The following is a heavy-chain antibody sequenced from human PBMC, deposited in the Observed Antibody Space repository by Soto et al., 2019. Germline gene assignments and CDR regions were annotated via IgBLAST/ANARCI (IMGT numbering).Heavy chain of an antibody. CDR1: GGSFSGYY. Sequence: SETLSLTCAVYGGSFSGYYWSWIRQPPGKGLEWIGEINHSGSTNYNPSLKSRVTISVDTSKNQFSLKLSSVTAADTAVYYCERGGYYYDSSGPNWLDPWGQGTLVT. CDR2: INHSGST. D-gene: IGHD3-22*01. J-gene: IGHJ5*02. V-gene: IGHV4-34*01. CDR3: ERGGYYYDSSGPNWLDP.